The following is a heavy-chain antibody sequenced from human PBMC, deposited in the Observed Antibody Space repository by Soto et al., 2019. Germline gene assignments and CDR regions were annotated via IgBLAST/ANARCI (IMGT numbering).Heavy chain of an antibody. CDR1: GFTFSSYA. CDR3: AKGPPGSGYQDY. D-gene: IGHD3-22*01. V-gene: IGHV3-23*01. Sequence: GGSLRLSCAGSGFTFSSYAMSWVRQAPAKGLEWVSGISGTGGNTYHADSVKGRFTISRDNSKNTLYLQMNSLRAEDTAVYYCAKGPPGSGYQDYWGQGTLVTVSS. J-gene: IGHJ4*02. CDR2: ISGTGGNT.